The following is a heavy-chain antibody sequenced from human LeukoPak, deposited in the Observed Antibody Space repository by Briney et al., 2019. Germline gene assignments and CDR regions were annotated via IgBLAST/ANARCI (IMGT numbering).Heavy chain of an antibody. CDR1: AFTFSDYY. V-gene: IGHV3-11*04. CDR3: ARNIVVVPAAPYFDY. CDR2: ISSSGSTI. Sequence: GGSLRLSCATSAFTFSDYYMSWIRQAPGKGLEWVSYISSSGSTIYYADSVKGRFTISRDNAKNPLYLQMNSLRAEDTAVYYCARNIVVVPAAPYFDYWGQGTLVTVSS. D-gene: IGHD2-2*01. J-gene: IGHJ4*02.